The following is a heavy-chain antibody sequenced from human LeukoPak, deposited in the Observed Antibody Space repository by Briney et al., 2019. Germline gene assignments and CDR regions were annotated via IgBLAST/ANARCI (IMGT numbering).Heavy chain of an antibody. D-gene: IGHD5-12*01. CDR1: GGSISSSSYY. CDR2: IYYSGST. CDR3: ARPDIVATQYAFDI. Sequence: SETLSLTCTVSGGSISSSSYYWGWIRQSPGKGLEWIGSIYYSGSTYYNPSLKSRVTISVDTSKNQFSLKLSSVTAADTAVYYCARPDIVATQYAFDIWGQGTMVTVPS. V-gene: IGHV4-39*01. J-gene: IGHJ3*02.